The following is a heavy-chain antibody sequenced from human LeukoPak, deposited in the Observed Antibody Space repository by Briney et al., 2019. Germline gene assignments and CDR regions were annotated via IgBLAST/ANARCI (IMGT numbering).Heavy chain of an antibody. J-gene: IGHJ2*01. CDR3: ARETLDYAGNYGGYFDL. Sequence: PGGSLRLSCAASGFTFSSYDMHWVRQATGKGLEWVSAIGTADDTYYPGSVRGRFTISRENAKSSLYLQMNSLRAEDTAVYYCARETLDYAGNYGGYFDLWGRGTLVTVSS. CDR1: GFTFSSYD. D-gene: IGHD4-23*01. CDR2: IGTADDT. V-gene: IGHV3-13*04.